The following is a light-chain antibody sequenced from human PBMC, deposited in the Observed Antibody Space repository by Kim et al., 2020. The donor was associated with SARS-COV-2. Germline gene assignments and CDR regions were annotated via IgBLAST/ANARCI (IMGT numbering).Light chain of an antibody. Sequence: SLSPEQTATITCSGDKLGDKYACWYQQKPGHSPVLVIYQDTKRPSVIPGRFSGSNSGNTATLTISGTQAMDEADYYYQAWDSSTVVFGGGTQLTVL. CDR3: QAWDSSTVV. CDR2: QDT. V-gene: IGLV3-1*01. J-gene: IGLJ2*01. CDR1: KLGDKY.